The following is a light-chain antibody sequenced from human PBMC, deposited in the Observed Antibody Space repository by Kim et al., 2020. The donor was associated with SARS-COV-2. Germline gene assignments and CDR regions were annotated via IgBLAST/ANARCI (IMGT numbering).Light chain of an antibody. CDR3: NSWDSSGNHVV. CDR2: GKN. J-gene: IGLJ2*01. Sequence: SSELTQDPAVSVALGQTVRITCQGDSLRSYYASWYQQKPGQAPVRVIYGKNNRPSGIPDRFSRSSSGNTASLTITGAQAEDEADYYCNSWDSSGNHVVFGGGTKLTVL. V-gene: IGLV3-19*02. CDR1: SLRSYY.